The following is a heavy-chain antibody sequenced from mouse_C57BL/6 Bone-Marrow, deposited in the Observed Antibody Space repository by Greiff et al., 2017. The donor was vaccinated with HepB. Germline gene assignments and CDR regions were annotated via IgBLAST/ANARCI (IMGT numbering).Heavy chain of an antibody. CDR2: IYWDDEK. D-gene: IGHD6-1*01. Sequence: QVTLKESGPGILQSSQTLSLTCSFSGFSLSTSGMGVSWIRQPSGKGLEWLAHIYWDDEKRYNPSLKSRLTISKDTSRNQVFLKITSVDTADTATYYCARRPLCGGFAYWGQGTLVTVSA. CDR3: ARRPLCGGFAY. J-gene: IGHJ3*01. CDR1: GFSLSTSGMG. V-gene: IGHV8-12*01.